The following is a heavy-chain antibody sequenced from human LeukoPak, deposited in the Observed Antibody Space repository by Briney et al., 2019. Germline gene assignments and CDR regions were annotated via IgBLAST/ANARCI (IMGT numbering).Heavy chain of an antibody. V-gene: IGHV3-23*01. CDR3: AKDPTWIQGEDAFDI. D-gene: IGHD5-18*01. Sequence: GGSLRLSCAASGFTFSSYVMSWVRQAPGKGLEWVSAISGSGGSTYYADSVKGRFTISRDNSKNTLYLQMNSLRAEDTAVYYCAKDPTWIQGEDAFDIWGQGTMVTVSS. CDR1: GFTFSSYV. J-gene: IGHJ3*02. CDR2: ISGSGGST.